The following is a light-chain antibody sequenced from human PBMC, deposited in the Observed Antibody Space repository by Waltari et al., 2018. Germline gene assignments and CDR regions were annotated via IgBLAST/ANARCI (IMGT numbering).Light chain of an antibody. CDR1: QSVLYSSNNKNY. CDR2: WAS. J-gene: IGKJ1*01. V-gene: IGKV4-1*01. CDR3: QQYYRTPQT. Sequence: DIVMTQSPDSLAVSLGERATINCKSSQSVLYSSNNKNYLAWYQQKPGQPPKLRVYWASTRESGIPDRCSGSGSGTDVTLTISSLQAEDVAVYYCQQYYRTPQTFGQGTKVEIK.